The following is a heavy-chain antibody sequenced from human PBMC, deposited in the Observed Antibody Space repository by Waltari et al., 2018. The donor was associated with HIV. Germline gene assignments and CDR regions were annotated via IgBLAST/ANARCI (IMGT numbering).Heavy chain of an antibody. V-gene: IGHV3-30*02. J-gene: IGHJ4*02. Sequence: QVRLVESGGGVVPPGGSLRLSCAASGFTFSGYGIHWVRQAPGKGLEWVAFIRHDDSNTYYGDSVKGRFTISRDNSKNTVDLQMNNLKAEDTAVYYCGKDSNYFYDSTGYYGDFWGQGTLVTVSS. CDR2: IRHDDSNT. CDR3: GKDSNYFYDSTGYYGDF. D-gene: IGHD3-3*01. CDR1: GFTFSGYG.